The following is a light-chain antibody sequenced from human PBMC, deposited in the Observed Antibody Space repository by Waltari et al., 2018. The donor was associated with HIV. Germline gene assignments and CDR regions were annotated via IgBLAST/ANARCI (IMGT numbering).Light chain of an antibody. J-gene: IGKJ2*01. CDR1: QTVSSTS. V-gene: IGKV3-20*01. CDR3: QQYYSVPYT. CDR2: GAS. Sequence: EIVLTQSPGTLSLSPGERATLSCRASQTVSSTSLAWYQQKPGQAPRLLIYGASSRATGIPDRFSGSGSGTDFTLTISSLQAEDVAVYYCQQYYSVPYTFGQGTKLEIK.